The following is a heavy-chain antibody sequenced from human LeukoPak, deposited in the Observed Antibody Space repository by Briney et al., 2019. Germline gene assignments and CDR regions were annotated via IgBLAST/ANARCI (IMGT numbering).Heavy chain of an antibody. D-gene: IGHD3-10*01. Sequence: GSLSLSCAASGFPFSSYGMHWVRQAPGKGLEWVAVISYDGSNKYYADSVKGRFTISRDNSKNTLYLQMNSLRAEDTAVYYCAKDLHYGSGSYYKNAAYYYYGMDVWGKGTTVTVSS. CDR3: AKDLHYGSGSYYKNAAYYYYGMDV. V-gene: IGHV3-30*18. J-gene: IGHJ6*04. CDR2: ISYDGSNK. CDR1: GFPFSSYG.